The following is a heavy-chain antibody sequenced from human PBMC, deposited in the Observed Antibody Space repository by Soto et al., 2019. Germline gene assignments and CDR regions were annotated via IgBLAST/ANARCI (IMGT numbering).Heavy chain of an antibody. CDR3: ERSGSWLQNFDY. CDR2: IYSSGST. Sequence: PSETLSLTCSVSGGSISSRSYYWGWIRQPPGKGLEWIGSIYSSGSTYYNPSLKSRVTISVDASKNQFSLKLSSVTAADTAVYYGERSGSWLQNFDYWGQGTLVTVSS. J-gene: IGHJ4*02. CDR1: GGSISSRSYY. D-gene: IGHD6-19*01. V-gene: IGHV4-39*01.